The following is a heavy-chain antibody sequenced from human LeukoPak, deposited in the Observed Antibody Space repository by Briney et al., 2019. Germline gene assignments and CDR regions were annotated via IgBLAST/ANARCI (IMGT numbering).Heavy chain of an antibody. CDR1: GGTFSSYA. CDR2: IIPILGIA. Sequence: GSSVKVSCKASGGTFSSYAISWVRQAPGQGLEWMGRIIPILGIANYAQKFQGRVTITADKSTSTAYMGLSSLRSEDTAVYYCARGVDGGNSDWFDPWGQGTLVTVSS. V-gene: IGHV1-69*04. CDR3: ARGVDGGNSDWFDP. D-gene: IGHD2-21*02. J-gene: IGHJ5*02.